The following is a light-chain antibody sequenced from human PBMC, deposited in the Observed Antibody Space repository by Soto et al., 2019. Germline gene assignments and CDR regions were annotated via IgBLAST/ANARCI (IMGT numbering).Light chain of an antibody. J-gene: IGLJ2*01. CDR2: DVS. CDR1: SSDIGGYNY. Sequence: QSVLTQPASMSGSPGQSMTISCSGTSSDIGGYNYVSWYQQHPGKAPKLMIYDVSDRPSGVSNRFSGSKSGNTASLTISGLQAEDEADYYCASYTSSNTVLFGGGTKLTVL. V-gene: IGLV2-14*03. CDR3: ASYTSSNTVL.